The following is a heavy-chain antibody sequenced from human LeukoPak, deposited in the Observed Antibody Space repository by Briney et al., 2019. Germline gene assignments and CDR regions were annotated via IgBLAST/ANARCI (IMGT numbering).Heavy chain of an antibody. CDR3: ARVRTTYYYDTTGYSFDH. V-gene: IGHV3-74*01. CDR2: ISIDGSTT. Sequence: PGGSLRLSCAASGFTFSNFWIHWVRQAPGKGLVCVSRISIDGSTTNYAGSVKGRFTISRDNAKNTVSLQMNGLRVEYTAVYYCARVRTTYYYDTTGYSFDHWGQGTLVTVSS. J-gene: IGHJ4*02. D-gene: IGHD3-22*01. CDR1: GFTFSNFW.